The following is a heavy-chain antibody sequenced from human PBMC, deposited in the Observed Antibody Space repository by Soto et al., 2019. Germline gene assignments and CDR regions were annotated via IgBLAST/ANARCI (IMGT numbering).Heavy chain of an antibody. Sequence: ASVKVSCKASGYTFTSYAMHWVRQAPGQRLEWMGWINAGSGNTKYSQKFQGRVTITRDTSASTAYMELSSLRSEDTAVYYCARGSGPMIEWHWGQGTLVTVSS. V-gene: IGHV1-3*01. CDR2: INAGSGNT. CDR3: ARGSGPMIEWH. D-gene: IGHD3-22*01. CDR1: GYTFTSYA. J-gene: IGHJ4*02.